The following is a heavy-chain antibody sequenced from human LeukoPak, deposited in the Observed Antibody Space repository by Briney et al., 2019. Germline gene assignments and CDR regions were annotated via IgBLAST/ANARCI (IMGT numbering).Heavy chain of an antibody. Sequence: PGGPLRLSCAASGFTFSSYSMNWVRQAPGKGLEWVSSISSSSSYIYYADSVKGRFTISRDNAKNSLYLQMNSLRAEDTAVYYCARDGAGCSGGSCYKRFDPWGQGTLVTVSS. V-gene: IGHV3-21*01. D-gene: IGHD2-15*01. CDR3: ARDGAGCSGGSCYKRFDP. CDR2: ISSSSSYI. CDR1: GFTFSSYS. J-gene: IGHJ5*02.